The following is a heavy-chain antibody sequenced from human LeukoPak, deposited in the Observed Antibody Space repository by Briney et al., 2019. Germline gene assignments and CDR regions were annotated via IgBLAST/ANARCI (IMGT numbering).Heavy chain of an antibody. CDR1: GGSISSGGYS. Sequence: SQTLSLTCAVSGGSISSGGYSWSWIRQPPGKGLEWIGYIYHSGSTYYNPSLKSRVTISVDTSKNQFSLKLSSVTAADTAVYYCARVAIVDTAMVNWGQGTLVTVSS. D-gene: IGHD5-18*01. CDR2: IYHSGST. CDR3: ARVAIVDTAMVN. J-gene: IGHJ4*02. V-gene: IGHV4-30-2*05.